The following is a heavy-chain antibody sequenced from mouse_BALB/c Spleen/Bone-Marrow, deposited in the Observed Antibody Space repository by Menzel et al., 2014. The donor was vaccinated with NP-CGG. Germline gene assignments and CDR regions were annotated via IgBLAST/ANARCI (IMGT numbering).Heavy chain of an antibody. CDR3: ARPDYYGYLNY. CDR2: INPDSRTI. CDR1: GFDFSRYW. D-gene: IGHD1-1*01. J-gene: IGHJ2*01. V-gene: IGHV4-1*02. Sequence: EVHLVESGGGLVQPGGSLKLSCAASGFDFSRYWMSWVRQAPGKGLEWIGVINPDSRTITYSPSLKDKFIITRDNAKNTLYLRLNKVRSGDTALYYCARPDYYGYLNYWGQGTTLTVSS.